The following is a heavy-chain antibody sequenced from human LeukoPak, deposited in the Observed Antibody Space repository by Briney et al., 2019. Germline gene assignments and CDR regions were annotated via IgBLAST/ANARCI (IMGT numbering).Heavy chain of an antibody. CDR3: ARHYGATIRGAFDI. D-gene: IGHD5-12*01. J-gene: IGHJ3*02. V-gene: IGHV4-59*05. Sequence: SETLSLTCTVSGGSISSYYWSWIRQPPGKGLEWIGSIYYSGSTYYNPSLKSRVTISVDTSKNQFSLKLSSVTAADTAVYYCARHYGATIRGAFDIWGQGTMVTVSS. CDR2: IYYSGST. CDR1: GGSISSYY.